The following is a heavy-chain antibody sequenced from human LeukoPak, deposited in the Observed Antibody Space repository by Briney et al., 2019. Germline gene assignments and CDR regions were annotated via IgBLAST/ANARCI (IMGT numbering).Heavy chain of an antibody. CDR2: IYYSGST. J-gene: IGHJ5*02. CDR3: ARGGVVVAATLDP. V-gene: IGHV4-31*03. D-gene: IGHD2-15*01. Sequence: SETLSLTCTVSGGSISSGGYYWSWIRQHPGKGLEWIGYIYYSGSTYYNPPLKSRVTISVDTSKNQFSLKLSSVTAADTAVYYCARGGVVVAATLDPWGQGTLVTVSS. CDR1: GGSISSGGYY.